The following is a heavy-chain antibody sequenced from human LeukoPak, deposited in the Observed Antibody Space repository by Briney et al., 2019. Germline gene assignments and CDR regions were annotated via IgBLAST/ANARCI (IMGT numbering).Heavy chain of an antibody. CDR3: ARAMGATPYYFDY. D-gene: IGHD1-26*01. Sequence: GGSLRLSCAASGFTFSSYSMNWVRQAPGKGLEWVSYISSSSSTIYYADSVKGRFTISRDNAKNTLYLQMNSLRAEDTAVYYCARAMGATPYYFDYWGQGTLVTVSS. J-gene: IGHJ4*02. CDR1: GFTFSSYS. CDR2: ISSSSSTI. V-gene: IGHV3-48*04.